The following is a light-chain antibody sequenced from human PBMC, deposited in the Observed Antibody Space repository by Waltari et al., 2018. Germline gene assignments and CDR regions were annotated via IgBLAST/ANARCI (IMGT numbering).Light chain of an antibody. CDR1: QSVSSY. Sequence: EIVLTQSPATLSLSPGERATLSCRASQSVSSYLAWYQQKPGQAPRLRIYDASNRATGIPARFSGSESGTDFTLTISSLEPEDFAVYYCQQRSNWPRTFGQGTKVEIK. J-gene: IGKJ1*01. CDR2: DAS. CDR3: QQRSNWPRT. V-gene: IGKV3-11*01.